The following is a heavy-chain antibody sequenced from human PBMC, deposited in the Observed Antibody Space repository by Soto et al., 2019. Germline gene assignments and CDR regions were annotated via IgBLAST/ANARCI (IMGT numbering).Heavy chain of an antibody. D-gene: IGHD3-10*01. J-gene: IGHJ4*02. CDR3: ASVPGPYGSAGY. CDR2: IYYIGST. Sequence: SETLSLTCTVSGGSISSGGYYWSWIRQHPGKGLEWIGYIYYIGSTYYNPSLKSRVTISVDTSKNQFSLKLSSVTAADTAVYYCASVPGPYGSAGYWGQGTLVTVSS. CDR1: GGSISSGGYY. V-gene: IGHV4-31*03.